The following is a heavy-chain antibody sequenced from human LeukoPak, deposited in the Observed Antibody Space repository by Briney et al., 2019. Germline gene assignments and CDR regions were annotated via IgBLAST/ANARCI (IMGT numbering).Heavy chain of an antibody. CDR1: GFTFSTYG. Sequence: PGGSLRLSCAASGFTFSTYGMHWVRQAPGKGLEWVAFIQYAGSNKYYADSVKGRFTISRDNSKNTLYLQMNSLRAEDTAVYYCAKDRISYYYDSSGYFLFPDYWGQGTLVTVSS. CDR2: IQYAGSNK. V-gene: IGHV3-30*02. D-gene: IGHD3-22*01. CDR3: AKDRISYYYDSSGYFLFPDY. J-gene: IGHJ4*02.